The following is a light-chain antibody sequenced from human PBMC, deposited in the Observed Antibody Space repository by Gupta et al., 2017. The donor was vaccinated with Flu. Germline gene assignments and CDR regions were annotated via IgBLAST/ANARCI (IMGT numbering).Light chain of an antibody. V-gene: IGKV3-11*01. J-gene: IGKJ4*01. CDR3: QQRSNWPLT. CDR1: HNINNF. Sequence: EILLTQSPATLSLSPGERGTLSCRSTHNINNFLDWYQQKPGQVPRLLISDASNRTTGIPSRFSGSGSGTDFTLTINGLTPEDSAVYYCQQRSNWPLTFGGGTSVEIK. CDR2: DAS.